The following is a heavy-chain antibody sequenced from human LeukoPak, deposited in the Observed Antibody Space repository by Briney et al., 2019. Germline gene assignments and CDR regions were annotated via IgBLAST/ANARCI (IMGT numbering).Heavy chain of an antibody. D-gene: IGHD1-1*01. CDR2: IYGSGST. V-gene: IGHV4-59*08. J-gene: IGHJ2*01. Sequence: SETLSLTCTVSGGSISSDYWSWIRQPPGKGLEYIGYIYGSGSTNYNPSLKSRATISIDTSKNQFSLKLSSVTAADTAVYYCARLKTTLDWYFALWGRGTLVTVSS. CDR1: GGSISSDY. CDR3: ARLKTTLDWYFAL.